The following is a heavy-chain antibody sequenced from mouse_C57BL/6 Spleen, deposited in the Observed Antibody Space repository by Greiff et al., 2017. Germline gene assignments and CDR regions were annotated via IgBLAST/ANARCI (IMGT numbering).Heavy chain of an antibody. J-gene: IGHJ4*01. Sequence: EVKLVESGAGLVKPGGSLKLSCAASGFTFSSYAMSWVRQTPEKRLEWVAYISSGGDYIYYADTVKGRFTISRDNARNTLYLQMSSLKSEDTAMYYCTRDDYDGGGFYYAMDYWGQGTSVTVSS. CDR2: ISSGGDYI. V-gene: IGHV5-9-1*02. CDR3: TRDDYDGGGFYYAMDY. CDR1: GFTFSSYA. D-gene: IGHD2-4*01.